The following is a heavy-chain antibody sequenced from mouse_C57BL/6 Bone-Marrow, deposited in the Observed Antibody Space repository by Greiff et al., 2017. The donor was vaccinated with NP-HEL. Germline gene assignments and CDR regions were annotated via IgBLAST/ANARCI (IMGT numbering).Heavy chain of an antibody. CDR3: ARCPRLNYFDY. Sequence: QVQLQQSGAELARPGASVKLSCKASGYTFTSYGISWVKQRTGQGLEWIGEIYPRSGNTYYNEKFKGKATLTADKSSSTAYMQLSSLTSEDSAVYFCARCPRLNYFDYWGQGTTLTVSS. CDR1: GYTFTSYG. J-gene: IGHJ2*01. V-gene: IGHV1-81*01. CDR2: IYPRSGNT.